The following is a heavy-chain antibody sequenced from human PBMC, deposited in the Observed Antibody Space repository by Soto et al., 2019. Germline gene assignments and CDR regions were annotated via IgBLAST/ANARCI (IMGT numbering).Heavy chain of an antibody. D-gene: IGHD3-16*01. Sequence: SETLSLTCAVHGGSFSTYYWSWIRQPPGKGLEWIGEINHSGSTNYNPSLKGRVSISVDTSKNQFSLKVTSVTAADTAVYYCTRGWGRYESVWGTPYYYYYGMDVWGQGTTVTVPS. CDR2: INHSGST. V-gene: IGHV4-34*01. CDR3: TRGWGRYESVWGTPYYYYYGMDV. J-gene: IGHJ6*02. CDR1: GGSFSTYY.